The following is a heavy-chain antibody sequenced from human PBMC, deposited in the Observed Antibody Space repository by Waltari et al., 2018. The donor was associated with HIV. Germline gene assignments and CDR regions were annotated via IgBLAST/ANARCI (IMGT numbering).Heavy chain of an antibody. CDR3: ARDHYYGSSGYYSDY. Sequence: QVHLVQSGAELRKPGASVTVSCKASGYTFTNYVITWVRQAPGQGLEWMGWISGYNGDTKYAQKVRGRGTMTTDTSTRTAYLEMGSLRFDDTAVYYCARDHYYGSSGYYSDYWGQGTLVTVSS. J-gene: IGHJ4*02. CDR2: ISGYNGDT. V-gene: IGHV1-18*01. CDR1: GYTFTNYV. D-gene: IGHD3-22*01.